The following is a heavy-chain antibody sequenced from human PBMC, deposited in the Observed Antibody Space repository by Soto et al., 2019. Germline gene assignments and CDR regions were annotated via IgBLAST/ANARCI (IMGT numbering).Heavy chain of an antibody. CDR1: GFTFSDHY. CDR2: SRKKGHGYTT. CDR3: ARGPSEQTRNPDDY. V-gene: IGHV3-72*01. J-gene: IGHJ4*02. Sequence: EVQLVESGGGLVQPGGSLRLSCAASGFTFSDHYMDWVRQAPGKGLDWVARSRKKGHGYTTEYAASVKGRFTISRDDSKDSLYLQMNCLKTDDTAVYYCARGPSEQTRNPDDYWGQGTLVTVSS. D-gene: IGHD1-1*01.